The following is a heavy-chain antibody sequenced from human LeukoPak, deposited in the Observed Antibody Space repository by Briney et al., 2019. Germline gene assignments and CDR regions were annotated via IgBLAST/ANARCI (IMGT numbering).Heavy chain of an antibody. Sequence: PGGSLRLSCAASGFTFSTYIMNWVRQTPGKGLEWVSSIGTSTSYIYYADSVKGRFTISRDNAKNSLYLEMNSLRAEDTAIYYCARDGYNNYWYIDFWGQGTLVTVSS. CDR1: GFTFSTYI. CDR2: IGTSTSYI. CDR3: ARDGYNNYWYIDF. J-gene: IGHJ4*02. D-gene: IGHD5-12*01. V-gene: IGHV3-21*04.